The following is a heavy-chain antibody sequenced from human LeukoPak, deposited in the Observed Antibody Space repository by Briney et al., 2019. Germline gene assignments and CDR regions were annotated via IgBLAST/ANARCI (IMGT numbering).Heavy chain of an antibody. CDR2: ISGSGGST. J-gene: IGHJ6*03. CDR3: AKAILEYYYYYYYMDA. V-gene: IGHV3-23*01. CDR1: GFTFSSYA. D-gene: IGHD1-26*01. Sequence: GGSLRLSCAASGFTFSSYAMSWVRQAPGKVLEWVSAISGSGGSTYYADSVKGRFTISRDNSKNTLYLQMNSLRAEDTAVYYCAKAILEYYYYYYYMDAWGKGTTVTVSS.